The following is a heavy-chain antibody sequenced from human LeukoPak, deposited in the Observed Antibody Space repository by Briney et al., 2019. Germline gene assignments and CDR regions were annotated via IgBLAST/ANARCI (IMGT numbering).Heavy chain of an antibody. Sequence: PSETLSLTCTVSGGSISSYYWSWIRQPPGEGLEWIGYIHYSGNTNYNPSLESRVTISVDTSKNQFSLKLSSVTAADTAVYYCARHYCSGDNCYYFDYWGQGALVTVSS. CDR1: GGSISSYY. D-gene: IGHD2-15*01. CDR3: ARHYCSGDNCYYFDY. V-gene: IGHV4-59*01. J-gene: IGHJ4*02. CDR2: IHYSGNT.